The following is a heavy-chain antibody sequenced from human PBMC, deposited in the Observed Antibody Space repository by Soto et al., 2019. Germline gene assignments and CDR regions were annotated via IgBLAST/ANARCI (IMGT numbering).Heavy chain of an antibody. D-gene: IGHD3-9*01. CDR3: ARDGYDILAGRSAGFDY. J-gene: IGHJ4*02. V-gene: IGHV1-2*02. CDR1: GYTFTGYY. CDR2: INPNSGGT. Sequence: ASVKVSCKASGYTFTGYYMHWVRQAPGQGLEWMGWINPNSGGTNYAQKFQGRVTMTRDTSISTAYMELSRLRSDDTAVYYCARDGYDILAGRSAGFDYWGQGTLVTVSS.